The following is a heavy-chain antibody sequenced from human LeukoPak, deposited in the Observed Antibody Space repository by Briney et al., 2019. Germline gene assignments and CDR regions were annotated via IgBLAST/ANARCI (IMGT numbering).Heavy chain of an antibody. J-gene: IGHJ6*02. Sequence: GRSLRLSCAASGFTFSSYGMHWVRQAPGKGLEWVAVIWYDGSNKYYADSVKGRFTISRDNSKNTLYLQMNSLRAEDTAVYYCAKPLYSSSPYYYYYYGMDVWGQGTTVTVSS. V-gene: IGHV3-33*06. CDR1: GFTFSSYG. CDR2: IWYDGSNK. D-gene: IGHD6-6*01. CDR3: AKPLYSSSPYYYYYYGMDV.